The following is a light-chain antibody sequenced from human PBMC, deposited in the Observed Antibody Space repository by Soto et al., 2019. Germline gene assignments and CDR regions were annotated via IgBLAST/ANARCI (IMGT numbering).Light chain of an antibody. J-gene: IGKJ4*01. CDR2: GAS. Sequence: IVMTQSPATLSVSPGERATLSCRASQSVSSNLAWYPQKPGQAPRLLIYGASTRATGIPARFSGSGSGTEFTLTISSLQSEDFAVYYCQQYNNWPPLTFGGGTKVEIK. V-gene: IGKV3-15*01. CDR1: QSVSSN. CDR3: QQYNNWPPLT.